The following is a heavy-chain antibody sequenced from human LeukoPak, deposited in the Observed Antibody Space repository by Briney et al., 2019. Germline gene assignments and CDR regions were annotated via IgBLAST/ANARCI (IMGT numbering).Heavy chain of an antibody. D-gene: IGHD4-17*01. CDR1: GGTFSSYA. CDR3: ARARSGDYGDLDAFDI. CDR2: IIPILGIA. J-gene: IGHJ3*02. Sequence: SVKVSCKASGGTFSSYAISWVRQAPGQGLEWMGRIIPILGIANYAQKFQGRVTITADKSTSTAYMELSGLRSEDTAVYYCARARSGDYGDLDAFDIWGQGTMVTVSS. V-gene: IGHV1-69*04.